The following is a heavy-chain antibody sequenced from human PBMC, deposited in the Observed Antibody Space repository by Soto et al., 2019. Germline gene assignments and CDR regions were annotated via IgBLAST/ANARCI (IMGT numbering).Heavy chain of an antibody. D-gene: IGHD6-19*01. Sequence: SETLSLTCTVSGGSISSSNYYWGWIRQPPGKGLEWIGSIYYSGSTYYNPSLKSRVTISVDTSKNQFSLKLSSVTAADTAVYYCARGHTRILAVAGPKGGAFDSWGQGTMVTVSS. CDR2: IYYSGST. J-gene: IGHJ3*02. CDR3: ARGHTRILAVAGPKGGAFDS. CDR1: GGSISSSNYY. V-gene: IGHV4-39*01.